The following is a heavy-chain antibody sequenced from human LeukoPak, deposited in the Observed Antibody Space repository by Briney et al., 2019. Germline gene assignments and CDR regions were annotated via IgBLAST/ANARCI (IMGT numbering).Heavy chain of an antibody. D-gene: IGHD6-13*01. CDR3: TTDRYSSSWYGWNYFDY. CDR2: IKSKTDGGTT. Sequence: PGGSLRLTCAASGFTFSSYWMSWVRQAPGKGLEWVGRIKSKTDGGTTDYAAPVKGRFTISRDDSKNTLYLQMNSLKTEDTAVYYCTTDRYSSSWYGWNYFDYWGQGTLVTVSS. J-gene: IGHJ4*02. CDR1: GFTFSSYW. V-gene: IGHV3-15*01.